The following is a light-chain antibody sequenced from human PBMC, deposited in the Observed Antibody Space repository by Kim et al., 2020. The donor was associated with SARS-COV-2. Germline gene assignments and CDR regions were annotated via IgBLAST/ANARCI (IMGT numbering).Light chain of an antibody. Sequence: SSSVGDRVTISCRASQSISTSLAWYQQKPGKAPKLLIYKASTLESGVTSRFSGSGSGTEFTLTISSLQPDDFATYYCQQYETYWTFGQGTKVEIK. CDR3: QQYETYWT. J-gene: IGKJ1*01. CDR2: KAS. CDR1: QSISTS. V-gene: IGKV1-5*03.